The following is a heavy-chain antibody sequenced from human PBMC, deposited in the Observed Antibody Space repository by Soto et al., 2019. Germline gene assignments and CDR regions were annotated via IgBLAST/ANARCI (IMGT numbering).Heavy chain of an antibody. V-gene: IGHV1-69*01. Sequence: QVQLVQSGAEVKKPGSSVKVSCKASGGTFSSYAISWVRQAPGQGLEWMGGIIPIFGTANYAQKFQGRVTITADESTSTAYMELSRLRSEDTAVYYCARAVSSLRARFHFDYWGQGTLVTVSS. CDR3: ARAVSSLRARFHFDY. CDR1: GGTFSSYA. D-gene: IGHD6-13*01. CDR2: IIPIFGTA. J-gene: IGHJ4*02.